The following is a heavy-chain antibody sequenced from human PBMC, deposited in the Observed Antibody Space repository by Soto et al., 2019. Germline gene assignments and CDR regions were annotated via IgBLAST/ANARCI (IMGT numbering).Heavy chain of an antibody. Sequence: SLRLSCAASGFTFSSYAMSWVRQAPGKGLEWVSAISGSGGSTYYADSVKGRFTISRDNSKNTLYLQMNSLRAEDTAVYYCAKDATNDGYGSGWYDYWGQGTLVTV. CDR1: GFTFSSYA. D-gene: IGHD6-19*01. V-gene: IGHV3-23*01. CDR3: AKDATNDGYGSGWYDY. CDR2: ISGSGGST. J-gene: IGHJ4*02.